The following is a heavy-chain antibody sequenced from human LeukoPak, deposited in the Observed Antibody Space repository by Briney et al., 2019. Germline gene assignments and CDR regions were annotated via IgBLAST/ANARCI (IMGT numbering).Heavy chain of an antibody. V-gene: IGHV1-2*02. CDR3: ARSKPYCSTTACYTAEDY. Sequence: ASVKVPCKAFGYTFTGYYLHWIRQAPGQGLQWMGWINPNNGGSKYVQKFQGRVTMTRDTSISTAYMELTSLRSDDTAIYYCARSKPYCSTTACYTAEDYWGQGTLVTVSS. CDR1: GYTFTGYY. J-gene: IGHJ4*02. CDR2: INPNNGGS. D-gene: IGHD2-2*02.